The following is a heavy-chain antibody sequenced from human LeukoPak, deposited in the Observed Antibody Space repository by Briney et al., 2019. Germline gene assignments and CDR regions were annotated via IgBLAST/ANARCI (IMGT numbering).Heavy chain of an antibody. V-gene: IGHV3-30-3*01. Sequence: GGSLRLSCAASGFTFTYYAMHWVRQAPGKGLEWVSVVSNDGSNQDYTDSVKGRFIISRDDSKSTVYLQMNSLRAEDTAVYYCARAPSSSWYSQEKYYFDCWGQGTLVTVSS. CDR2: VSNDGSNQ. J-gene: IGHJ4*02. D-gene: IGHD6-13*01. CDR3: ARAPSSSWYSQEKYYFDC. CDR1: GFTFTYYA.